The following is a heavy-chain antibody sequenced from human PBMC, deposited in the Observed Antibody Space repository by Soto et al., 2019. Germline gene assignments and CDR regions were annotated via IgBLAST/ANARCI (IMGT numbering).Heavy chain of an antibody. Sequence: QVQLVESGGGVVQPGRSLRLSCAAYGFTFSSYGMHWVRQAPGKGLEWVAVISYDGSNKYYADSVKGRFTISRDNSKNTLYLQMNSLRAEDTAVYYCAKDFATYCGGDCYPGWFDPWGQGTLVTVSS. V-gene: IGHV3-30*18. J-gene: IGHJ5*02. CDR2: ISYDGSNK. CDR1: GFTFSSYG. D-gene: IGHD2-21*01. CDR3: AKDFATYCGGDCYPGWFDP.